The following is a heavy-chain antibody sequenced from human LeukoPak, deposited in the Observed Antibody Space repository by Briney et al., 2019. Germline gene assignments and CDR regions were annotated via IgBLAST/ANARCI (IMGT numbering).Heavy chain of an antibody. D-gene: IGHD1-26*01. CDR2: INSVGSST. Sequence: GGSLRLSCAASGFTFSNYWMHWVRQAPGKGLVWVSRINSVGSSTSYADSVKGRFTISRDNAKNTLYLQMNSLRAEDTAVYYCARESSVGAHKAFDYWGQGTLVTVSS. J-gene: IGHJ4*02. CDR1: GFTFSNYW. V-gene: IGHV3-74*01. CDR3: ARESSVGAHKAFDY.